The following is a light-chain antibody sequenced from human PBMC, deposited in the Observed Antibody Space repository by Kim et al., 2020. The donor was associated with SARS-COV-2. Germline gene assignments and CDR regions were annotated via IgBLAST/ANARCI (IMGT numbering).Light chain of an antibody. Sequence: WSPGERATLSCRASQSVSGYFAGYQQKPGQAPRLLIYDASNRATGIPARFSGSGSGTDFTLTISSLEPEDFAVYYCQQRSNWPITFGPGTKVDIK. CDR3: QQRSNWPIT. V-gene: IGKV3-11*01. J-gene: IGKJ3*01. CDR2: DAS. CDR1: QSVSGY.